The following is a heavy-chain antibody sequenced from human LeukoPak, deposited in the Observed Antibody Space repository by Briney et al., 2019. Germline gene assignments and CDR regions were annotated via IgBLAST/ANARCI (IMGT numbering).Heavy chain of an antibody. J-gene: IGHJ4*02. CDR2: IYYTGNT. V-gene: IGHV4-59*08. CDR1: GVSISNHY. Sequence: SETLSLTCTVSGVSISNHYSSWIRQPPGKGLEWIGYIYYTGNTNYNPSLKSRVTISEDTSKNQVSLELSSVTAADTAVYYCVRHSRVVAFDYWSQGNLVTVSS. D-gene: IGHD2-15*01. CDR3: VRHSRVVAFDY.